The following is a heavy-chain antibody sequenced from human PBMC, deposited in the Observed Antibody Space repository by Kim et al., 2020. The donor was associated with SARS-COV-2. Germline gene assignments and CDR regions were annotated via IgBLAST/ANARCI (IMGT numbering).Heavy chain of an antibody. CDR1: GFTFGDYA. Sequence: GGSLRLSCAASGFTFGDYAMHWVRQAPGKVLEWVSGISWNSNNIGFADSVKGRFTISRDNAKNSLYLQMNSLRAEDTALYYCSKDIKPYYYYYGVDVWGQGTTVTVSS. J-gene: IGHJ6*02. CDR3: SKDIKPYYYYYGVDV. V-gene: IGHV3-9*01. CDR2: ISWNSNNI.